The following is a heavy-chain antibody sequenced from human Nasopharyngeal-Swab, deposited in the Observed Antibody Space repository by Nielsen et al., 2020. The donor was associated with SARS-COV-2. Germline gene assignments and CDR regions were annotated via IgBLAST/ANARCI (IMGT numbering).Heavy chain of an antibody. D-gene: IGHD1-26*01. CDR3: VREGDNWEFDS. J-gene: IGHJ4*02. Sequence: SVTVSCKASGYTFTGFYVHWVRQAPGQGLQCLGRINPSNGVTIYAQKFQGRVTITRDTSNSTVDMELSRLRSDDTAVYYCVREGDNWEFDSWGQGTLVTVSS. V-gene: IGHV1-2*06. CDR1: GYTFTGFY. CDR2: INPSNGVT.